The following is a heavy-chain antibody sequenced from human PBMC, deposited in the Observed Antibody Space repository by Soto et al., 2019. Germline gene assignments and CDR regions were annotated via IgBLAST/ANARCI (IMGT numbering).Heavy chain of an antibody. Sequence: GGSLRLSCAASGFTFSSYAMSWVRQAPGKGLEWVSAISGSGGSTYYADSVKGRFTISRDNSKNTLYLQMNSLRAEDTAVYYFAKDSDILTGSFVAYWGQGTLVTVSS. CDR2: ISGSGGST. D-gene: IGHD3-9*01. J-gene: IGHJ4*02. CDR3: AKDSDILTGSFVAY. CDR1: GFTFSSYA. V-gene: IGHV3-23*01.